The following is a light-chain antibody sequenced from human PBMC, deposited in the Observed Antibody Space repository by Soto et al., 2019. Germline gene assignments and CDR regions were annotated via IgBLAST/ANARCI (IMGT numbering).Light chain of an antibody. CDR3: QQYHSYGT. CDR2: DAS. CDR1: QSISSW. V-gene: IGKV1-5*01. Sequence: GDRVTITCRASQSISSWLAWYQQKPGKAPKLLIYDASSLESGVPSRFSGSGSGTEFTLTISSLQPDDFATYYCQQYHSYGTFGQGTKVEIK. J-gene: IGKJ1*01.